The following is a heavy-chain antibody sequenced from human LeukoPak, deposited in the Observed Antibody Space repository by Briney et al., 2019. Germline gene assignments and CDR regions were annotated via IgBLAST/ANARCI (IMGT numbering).Heavy chain of an antibody. J-gene: IGHJ4*02. V-gene: IGHV1-2*02. D-gene: IGHD6-13*01. CDR3: ASYRGGSSWFLDY. CDR1: GYTFSGHY. Sequence: ASVTVSCTASGYTFSGHYIHWVRQAPGQGLEWMGWINPKNGDKNCAQNFQGRVNITRDTSITPAYMALSGLRSDDTAVYYCASYRGGSSWFLDYWGQGTLVTVSS. CDR2: INPKNGDK.